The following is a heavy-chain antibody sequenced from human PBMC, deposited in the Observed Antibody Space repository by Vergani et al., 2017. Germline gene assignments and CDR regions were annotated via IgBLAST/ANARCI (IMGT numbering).Heavy chain of an antibody. CDR3: ARCARDIVVVVAATWNWFDP. V-gene: IGHV3-30*03. Sequence: VQLVESGGGVVQPGRSLRLSCAASGFTFSSYGMHWVRQAPGKGLEWVAIISYDGSNKYYADSVKGRFTISRDSSKNTMYLQMNSLRAEDTAVYYCARCARDIVVVVAATWNWFDPWGQGTLVTVSS. J-gene: IGHJ5*02. D-gene: IGHD2-15*01. CDR2: ISYDGSNK. CDR1: GFTFSSYG.